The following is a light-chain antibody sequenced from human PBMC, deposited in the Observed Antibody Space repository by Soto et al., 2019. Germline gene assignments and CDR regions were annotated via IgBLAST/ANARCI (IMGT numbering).Light chain of an antibody. CDR1: SSDVGGYNA. J-gene: IGLJ1*01. CDR2: EGI. Sequence: QSVLRQPSSASVSPGQTITISCTGTSSDVGGYNAVSWYQHHPGKAPELIIYEGIHRPSGVSDSFSASKSGNTASLTISGLQAAAAADYYCTPFSVSPLYVFGTGTKATVL. V-gene: IGLV2-14*01. CDR3: TPFSVSPLYV.